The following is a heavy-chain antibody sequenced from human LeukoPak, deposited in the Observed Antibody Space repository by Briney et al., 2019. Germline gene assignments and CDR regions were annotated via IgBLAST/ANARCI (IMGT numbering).Heavy chain of an antibody. CDR1: GFTFDDYA. V-gene: IGHV3-9*01. CDR3: AKGFSGSYRIPYDY. Sequence: GGSLRLSCAASGFTFDDYAMHWVRHAPGKGLEWVSGISWNSGSIGYADSVKGRFTISRDNAKNSLYLQMNSLRAEDTALYYCAKGFSGSYRIPYDYWGQGTLVTVSS. J-gene: IGHJ4*02. D-gene: IGHD1-26*01. CDR2: ISWNSGSI.